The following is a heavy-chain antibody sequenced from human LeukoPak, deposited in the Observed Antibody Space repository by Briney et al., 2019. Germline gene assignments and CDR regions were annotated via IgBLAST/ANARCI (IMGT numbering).Heavy chain of an antibody. CDR1: GYTFTSYG. J-gene: IGHJ4*02. V-gene: IGHV1-18*01. CDR2: ISAYNGET. D-gene: IGHD4-11*01. Sequence: ASVKVSCKASGYTFTSYGISWVRQAPGQGLERMGWISAYNGETNYAQKLQGRVTLTTDTSTSTAYMELRSLRSDDTAVYYCARDRYSNADYWGQGTLVTVSS. CDR3: ARDRYSNADY.